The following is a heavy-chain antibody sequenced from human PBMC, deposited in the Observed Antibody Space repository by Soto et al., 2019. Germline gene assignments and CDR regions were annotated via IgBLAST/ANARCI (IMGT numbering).Heavy chain of an antibody. CDR2: INPNSGGT. V-gene: IGHV1-2*04. J-gene: IGHJ6*03. D-gene: IGHD3-16*02. CDR3: ARGRTDMITFGGVIVDYYYYYYMDV. Sequence: ASVKVSCKASGYTFTCYYMHWVRQAPGQGLEWMGWINPNSGGTNYAQKFQGWVTMTRDTSISTAYMELSRLRSDDTAVYYCARGRTDMITFGGVIVDYYYYYYMDVWGKGTTVTVSS. CDR1: GYTFTCYY.